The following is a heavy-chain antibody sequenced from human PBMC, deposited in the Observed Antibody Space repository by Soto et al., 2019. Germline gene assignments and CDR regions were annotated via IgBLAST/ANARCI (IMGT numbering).Heavy chain of an antibody. Sequence: TLSLTCTVSGGSISSGTYYWGWIRQPPGKGLEWIGSLYYTGRTYYSPSLKSRVTISVDTSKNHFSLNLTSVTAADTAVYYCARRLARGVIGWFDPWGQGTLVTVSS. CDR2: LYYTGRT. CDR3: ARRLARGVIGWFDP. CDR1: GGSISSGTYY. V-gene: IGHV4-39*02. J-gene: IGHJ5*02. D-gene: IGHD3-10*01.